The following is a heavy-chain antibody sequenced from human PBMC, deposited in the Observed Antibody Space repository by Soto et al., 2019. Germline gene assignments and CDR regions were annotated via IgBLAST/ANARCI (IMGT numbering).Heavy chain of an antibody. J-gene: IGHJ4*02. CDR1: GFTFTHYR. D-gene: IGHD6-25*01. Sequence: GGSLRLSCAASGFTFTHYRIHWVRQPPGKGLEWVGRINSDGARIEYGDSVKGRFTISRDNAHNMVFLQMNSLTDEDSGIYFWGRAGGLKYVQDFWGQGTLVTSPQ. CDR3: GRAGGLKYVQDF. V-gene: IGHV3-74*03. CDR2: INSDGARI.